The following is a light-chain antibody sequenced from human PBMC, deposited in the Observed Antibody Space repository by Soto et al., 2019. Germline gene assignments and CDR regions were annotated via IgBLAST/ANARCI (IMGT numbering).Light chain of an antibody. V-gene: IGLV2-23*01. CDR2: EDI. J-gene: IGLJ3*02. CDR3: CSFTTTNTWV. CDR1: RSDVGNYNL. Sequence: QSALTQPASVSGSPGQSITISCTGTRSDVGNYNLVSWYQQYPGKAPKLMIFEDIRRPSGVSSRFSGSKSGNTASLTISGLQAEDEADYYCCSFTTTNTWVFGGGTKLTVL.